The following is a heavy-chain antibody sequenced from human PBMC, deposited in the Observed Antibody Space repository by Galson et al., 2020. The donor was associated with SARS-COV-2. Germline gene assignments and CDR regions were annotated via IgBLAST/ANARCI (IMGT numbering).Heavy chain of an antibody. CDR2: INHSGGT. Sequence: SETLSLTCAVHGGSFSGFYWTWIRQPPGKGLEWIGEINHSGGTNYNLSLKSRVTISVDTSKNQFSLKLTSVTAADTAVYYCARGMGCTNGACYLRFDPWGQGSLVTVSS. V-gene: IGHV4-34*01. CDR3: ARGMGCTNGACYLRFDP. CDR1: GGSFSGFY. J-gene: IGHJ5*02. D-gene: IGHD2-8*01.